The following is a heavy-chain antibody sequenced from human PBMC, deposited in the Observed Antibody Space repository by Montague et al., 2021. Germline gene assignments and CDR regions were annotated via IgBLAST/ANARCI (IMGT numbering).Heavy chain of an antibody. V-gene: IGHV4-34*01. J-gene: IGHJ4*02. CDR1: GGSFSAYY. Sequence: SKTLSLTCAVSGGSFSAYYWDWIRQPPGKGLEWIGGIHHSGITYYNPSLNSRLTISLDTSKNQFSLKLNSVTAADTAVYFCARRSRLKSPVDYWGQGTLVTVSS. CDR3: ARRSRLKSPVDY. CDR2: IHHSGIT.